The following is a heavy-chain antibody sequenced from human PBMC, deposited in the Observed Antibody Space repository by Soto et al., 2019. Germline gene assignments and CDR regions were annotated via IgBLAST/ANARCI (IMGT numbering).Heavy chain of an antibody. Sequence: PGGLMRLSWGVSGVTCISHARSWVRQAQGKGLEWVSAISGSGGSTYYADSVKGRFTISRDNSKNTLYLQMNSLRAEDTAVYYCARSAPDYGDYFSYYYYYMDVWGKGTTVTVSS. CDR2: ISGSGGST. V-gene: IGHV3-23*01. CDR1: GVTCISHA. J-gene: IGHJ6*03. D-gene: IGHD4-17*01. CDR3: ARSAPDYGDYFSYYYYYMDV.